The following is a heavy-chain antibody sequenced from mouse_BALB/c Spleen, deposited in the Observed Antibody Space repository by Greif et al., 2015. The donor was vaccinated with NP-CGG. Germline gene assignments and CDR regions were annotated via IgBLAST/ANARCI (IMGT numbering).Heavy chain of an antibody. CDR2: ISSGGSYT. D-gene: IGHD4-1*01. Sequence: VQLQQSGGDLVKPGGSLKLSCAASGFTFSSYGMSWVRQTPDKRLEWVATISSGGSYTYYPDSVKGRFTISRDNAKNTLYLQMSSLKSEDTAMYYCARHGELGRGYYYAMDYWGQGTSVTVSS. CDR3: ARHGELGRGYYYAMDY. V-gene: IGHV5-6*01. J-gene: IGHJ4*01. CDR1: GFTFSSYG.